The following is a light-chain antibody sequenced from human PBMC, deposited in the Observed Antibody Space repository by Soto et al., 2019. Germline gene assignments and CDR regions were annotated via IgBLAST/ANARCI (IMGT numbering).Light chain of an antibody. J-gene: IGKJ2*01. V-gene: IGKV3-15*01. CDR1: QSVSSN. CDR3: QQYNDWPPKQYT. Sequence: EIVMTQSPATLSVFPGERATLSCRASQSVSSNLAWYQQKPGQAPRLLIYGASTRATGIPARFSGSGSGTEFTLTISSLQSEDLAVYYCQQYNDWPPKQYTFGQGTKLEIK. CDR2: GAS.